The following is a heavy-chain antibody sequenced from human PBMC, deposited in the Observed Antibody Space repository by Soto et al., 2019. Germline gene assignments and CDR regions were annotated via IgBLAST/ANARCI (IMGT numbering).Heavy chain of an antibody. Sequence: EVQLLESGGGLVQPGGSLRLSCEASGFTFSSYAMSWVRQAPGKGLEWVSAISGSGGSTYYADSVKGRFTISRDNSKNTLYLQMNSLRAEDTAVYYCAKARAQYYDFWSGYPVDYWGQGTLVTVSS. CDR3: AKARAQYYDFWSGYPVDY. CDR1: GFTFSSYA. D-gene: IGHD3-3*01. V-gene: IGHV3-23*01. CDR2: ISGSGGST. J-gene: IGHJ4*02.